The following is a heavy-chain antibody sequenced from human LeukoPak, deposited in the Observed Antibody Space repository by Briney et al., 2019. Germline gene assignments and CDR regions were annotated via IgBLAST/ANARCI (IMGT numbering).Heavy chain of an antibody. V-gene: IGHV4-34*01. CDR2: MNHSGST. J-gene: IGHJ5*02. Sequence: SETLSLTCAVYGGSFSGYYWSWLRQAPGKGLDWIGEMNHSGSTNYNPSLLSRGTILVDTSQNQYFPIPSSVPSENRAVSSFSGGFLRRWFDHWGQGTLVTVSS. CDR3: SGGFLRRWFDH. D-gene: IGHD2/OR15-2a*01. CDR1: GGSFSGYY.